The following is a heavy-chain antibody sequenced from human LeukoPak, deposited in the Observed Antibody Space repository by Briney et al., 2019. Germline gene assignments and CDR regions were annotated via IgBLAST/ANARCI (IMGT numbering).Heavy chain of an antibody. V-gene: IGHV1-69*05. CDR3: AGDQGITGTWKS. Sequence: ASVKVPCKASGGTFSSYAISWVRQAPGQGLEWMGGIIPIFGTANYAQKFQGRVTITTDESTSTAYMELSSLRSEDTAVYYCAGDQGITGTWKSWGQGTMVTVSS. CDR1: GGTFSSYA. CDR2: IIPIFGTA. J-gene: IGHJ3*01. D-gene: IGHD1-20*01.